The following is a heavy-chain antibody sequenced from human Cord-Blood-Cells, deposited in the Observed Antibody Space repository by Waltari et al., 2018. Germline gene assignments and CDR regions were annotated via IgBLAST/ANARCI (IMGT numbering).Heavy chain of an antibody. CDR3: ARQVTSSGWYVTEYFQH. J-gene: IGHJ1*01. D-gene: IGHD6-19*01. CDR1: GGSISSSSYY. CDR2: IYYSGST. V-gene: IGHV4-39*07. Sequence: QLQLQESGPGLVKPSETLSLTCTVSGGSISSSSYYWGWIRQPPGKGLEWIGSIYYSGSTYYNPALKSRVTISVDTSKNQFSLKLSSVTAADTAVYYCARQVTSSGWYVTEYFQHWGQGTLVTVSS.